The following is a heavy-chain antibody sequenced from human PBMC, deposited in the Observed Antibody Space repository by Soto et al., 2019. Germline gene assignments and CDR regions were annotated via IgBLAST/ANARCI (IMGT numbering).Heavy chain of an antibody. V-gene: IGHV4-59*01. J-gene: IGHJ4*02. Sequence: PESLSLTCTVYGGSMTEYFWGWIRQSPGKGLEWIGYIYYLGSTDYNPALKSRVTISVDTSKRQFSLRLTSVTAADTAVYYCARDGYDGSGSPYPAYWGPGTQVTVS. D-gene: IGHD3-10*01. CDR2: IYYLGST. CDR3: ARDGYDGSGSPYPAY. CDR1: GGSMTEYF.